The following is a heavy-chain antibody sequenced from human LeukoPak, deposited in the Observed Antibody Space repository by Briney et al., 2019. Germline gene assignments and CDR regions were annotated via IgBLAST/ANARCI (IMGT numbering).Heavy chain of an antibody. J-gene: IGHJ6*02. CDR2: ISRNSGSI. CDR1: GFTFDDYA. V-gene: IGHV3-9*01. CDR3: AKDRQWELLNGMDV. D-gene: IGHD1-26*01. Sequence: GGSLRLSYAASGFTFDDYAMHWVRQAPGKGLEWVSVISRNSGSIGYADSVKGRFTISRDNAKNSLYLQMNSLRAEDTALYYCAKDRQWELLNGMDVWGQETTVTVSS.